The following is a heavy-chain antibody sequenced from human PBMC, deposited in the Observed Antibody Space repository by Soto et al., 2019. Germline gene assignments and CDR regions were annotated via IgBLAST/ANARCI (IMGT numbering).Heavy chain of an antibody. V-gene: IGHV3-21*01. Sequence: AGGSLRLSCAASGFTFRSFTMNWVRQAPGKGLEWVSTISSNSAYIYYTDALRGRFTISRDNAKNSLHLQMNSLRAEDTAVYYCTRDASRDSSARGWFDPWGPGTLVTVSS. CDR3: TRDASRDSSARGWFDP. CDR1: GFTFRSFT. CDR2: ISSNSAYI. D-gene: IGHD6-13*01. J-gene: IGHJ5*02.